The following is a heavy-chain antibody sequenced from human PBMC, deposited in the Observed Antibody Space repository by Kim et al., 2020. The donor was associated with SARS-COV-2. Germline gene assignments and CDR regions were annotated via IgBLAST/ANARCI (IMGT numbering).Heavy chain of an antibody. CDR1: GYTFTSYY. D-gene: IGHD2-8*01. Sequence: ASVKVSCKASGYTFTSYYMHWVRQAPGQGLEWMGIINPSGGSTSYAQKFQGRVTMTRDTSTSTVYMELSSLRSEDTAVYYCARVISGYCTNGVCYESAFDIWGQGTMVTVSS. V-gene: IGHV1-46*01. CDR2: INPSGGST. CDR3: ARVISGYCTNGVCYESAFDI. J-gene: IGHJ3*02.